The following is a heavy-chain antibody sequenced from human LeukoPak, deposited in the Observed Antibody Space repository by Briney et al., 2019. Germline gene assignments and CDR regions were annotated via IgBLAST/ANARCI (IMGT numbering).Heavy chain of an antibody. CDR2: IRVSGRTT. CDR3: AKSAASATTFLDY. CDR1: GFTFTGYA. Sequence: GGSLRLSCPPSGFTFTGYAISWVGQAPGKGRDWASGIRVSGRTTDYADSVKGRFTISRDNSKNTLDLQMNSLRAEDTAVYYCAKSAASATTFLDYWGQGTLVTVSS. J-gene: IGHJ4*02. D-gene: IGHD4-17*01. V-gene: IGHV3-23*01.